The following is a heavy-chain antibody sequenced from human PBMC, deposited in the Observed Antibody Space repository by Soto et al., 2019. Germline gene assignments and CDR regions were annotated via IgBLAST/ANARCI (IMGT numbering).Heavy chain of an antibody. Sequence: SVKVSCKASGGSFNKHAIDWVRQAPGQGLEWMGGSIPLFGTANYAQKFQARVTITADEAASRAYMELRGLIYEDTAVYYCARQFDHNPSGYYYAYCG. CDR1: GGSFNKHA. V-gene: IGHV1-69*13. J-gene: IGHJ6*01. D-gene: IGHD1-26*01. CDR2: SIPLFGTA. CDR3: ARQFDHNPSGYYYAYCG.